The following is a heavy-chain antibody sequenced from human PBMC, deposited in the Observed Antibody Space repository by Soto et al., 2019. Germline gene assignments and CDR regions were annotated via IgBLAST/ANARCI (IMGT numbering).Heavy chain of an antibody. Sequence: PSETLSLTCSVSGGSISNYYWSWIRQPAGKGLEWIGRIYTSGSPNYNPSLKSRVTMSVDTSNNQFSLNLRSATPADTAVYFGARYYGNCFDAWGQGTVVTVS. V-gene: IGHV4-4*07. CDR2: IYTSGSP. CDR3: ARYYGNCFDA. J-gene: IGHJ5*02. CDR1: GGSISNYY. D-gene: IGHD4-17*01.